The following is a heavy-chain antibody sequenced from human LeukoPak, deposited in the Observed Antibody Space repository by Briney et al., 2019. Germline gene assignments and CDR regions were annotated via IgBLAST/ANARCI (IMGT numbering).Heavy chain of an antibody. D-gene: IGHD3-10*01. J-gene: IGHJ4*02. V-gene: IGHV3-11*04. CDR3: PKVPRGFVFPIDY. CDR2: ISSSGSTI. Sequence: GGSLRLSCAASGFTFSDYYMSWIRQAPGKGLEWVSYISSSGSTIYYADSVKGRFTISRDNAKNSLYLQMNSLRAEDTAAYYCPKVPRGFVFPIDYWGQGTLVTVSS. CDR1: GFTFSDYY.